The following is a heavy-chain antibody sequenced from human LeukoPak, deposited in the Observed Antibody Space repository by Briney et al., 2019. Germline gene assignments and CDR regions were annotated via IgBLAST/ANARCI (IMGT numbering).Heavy chain of an antibody. CDR1: GGSISSGGYY. D-gene: IGHD6-13*01. CDR3: AKTPPISCSSIGFFDY. V-gene: IGHV4-31*03. CDR2: IYYSGST. Sequence: SETLSLTCTVSGGSISSGGYYWSWIRQHPGKGLEWIGYIYYSGSTYYNPSLKSRVTISVDTSKNQFSLKLSSVTAADTAVYYCAKTPPISCSSIGFFDYWGQGNLVTVSS. J-gene: IGHJ4*02.